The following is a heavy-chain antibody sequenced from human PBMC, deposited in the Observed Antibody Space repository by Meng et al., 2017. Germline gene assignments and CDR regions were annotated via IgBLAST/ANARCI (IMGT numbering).Heavy chain of an antibody. CDR3: ARGSSSSWAHFDY. CDR1: GYTFTGYY. J-gene: IGHJ4*02. Sequence: ASVKVSCKASGYTFTGYYMHWVRQAPGQGLEWMGRINPNSGGTNYAQKFQGRVTMTRDTSISTAYMELSRLRSDDTAVYYCARGSSSSWAHFDYWGQGKLVTVS. V-gene: IGHV1-2*06. CDR2: INPNSGGT. D-gene: IGHD6-13*01.